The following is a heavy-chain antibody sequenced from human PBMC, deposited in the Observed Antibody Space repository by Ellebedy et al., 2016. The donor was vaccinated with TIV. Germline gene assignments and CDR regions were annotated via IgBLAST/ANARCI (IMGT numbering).Heavy chain of an antibody. D-gene: IGHD2-15*01. CDR1: GYTFTSYY. CDR3: ARDRRYCSGSSCSFYFDY. V-gene: IGHV1-69*13. Sequence: ASVKVSCKASGYTFTSYYMHWVRQAPGQGLEWMGGIIPMFGTANYAQKFQGRVTITADESTSTAYMELSSLRSEDTAVYYCARDRRYCSGSSCSFYFDYWGQGTLVTVSS. J-gene: IGHJ4*02. CDR2: IIPMFGTA.